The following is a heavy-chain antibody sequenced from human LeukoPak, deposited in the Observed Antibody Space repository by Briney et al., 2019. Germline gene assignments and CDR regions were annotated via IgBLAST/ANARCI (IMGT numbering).Heavy chain of an antibody. Sequence: SETLSLTCTVSGGSISSSSYYWGWIRQPPGKGLEWIGSIYYSGSTYYNPSLKSRVTISVDTSKNQFSLKLSSVTAADTAVYYCARGQIVVVPAAISRSPWFDPWGQGTLVTVSS. CDR1: GGSISSSSYY. V-gene: IGHV4-39*01. D-gene: IGHD2-2*02. CDR3: ARGQIVVVPAAISRSPWFDP. J-gene: IGHJ5*02. CDR2: IYYSGST.